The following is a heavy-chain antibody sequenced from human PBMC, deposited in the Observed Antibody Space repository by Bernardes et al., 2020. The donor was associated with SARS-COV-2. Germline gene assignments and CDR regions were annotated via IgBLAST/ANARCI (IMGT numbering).Heavy chain of an antibody. CDR2: IYGSVTT. D-gene: IGHD2-15*01. Sequence: GGSLRLSCAASGFTVSSHFMTWVRQAPGKGLEWVSIIYGSVTTHYAASVRGRFTISRDNSKNTLYLQMNSLRAEDTAMYYCARGRGYLIDYWGQGTLVTVSS. CDR3: ARGRGYLIDY. J-gene: IGHJ4*02. CDR1: GFTVSSHF. V-gene: IGHV3-53*01.